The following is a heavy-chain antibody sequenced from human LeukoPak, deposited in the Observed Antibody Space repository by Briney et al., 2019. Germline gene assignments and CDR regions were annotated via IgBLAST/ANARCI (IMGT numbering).Heavy chain of an antibody. CDR3: ARSRRATMSFDY. D-gene: IGHD5-12*01. Sequence: SETLSLTCSVSGGSISSSSYYWGWIRQPPGKGLEWIGSIYYSGSTYYNPSLKSRVTISVDTSKNQFSLKLSSVTAADTAAYYCARSRRATMSFDYWGQGTLVTVSS. CDR1: GGSISSSSYY. V-gene: IGHV4-39*01. J-gene: IGHJ4*02. CDR2: IYYSGST.